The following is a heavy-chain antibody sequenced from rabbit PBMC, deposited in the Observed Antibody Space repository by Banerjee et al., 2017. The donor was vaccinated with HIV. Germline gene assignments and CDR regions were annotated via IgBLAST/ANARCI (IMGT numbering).Heavy chain of an antibody. J-gene: IGHJ4*01. V-gene: IGHV1S40*01. CDR1: GFSFSNRYH. D-gene: IGHD6-1*01. Sequence: QSLEESGGDLVKPGASLTLTCTASGFSFSNRYHMCWVRQAPGKGLEWIACIYAGSSGSTYYASWAKGRFTITRSTSLNTVTLKMTSLTAADTATYFCARESGSAGAGYALWGPGTLVTVS. CDR2: IYAGSSGST. CDR3: ARESGSAGAGYAL.